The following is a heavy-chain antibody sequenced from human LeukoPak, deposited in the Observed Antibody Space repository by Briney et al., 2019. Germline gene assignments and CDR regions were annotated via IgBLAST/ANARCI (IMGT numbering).Heavy chain of an antibody. Sequence: GASVKVSCKASGYTFTNYYIHWVRQAPGQGLEWTGWINPNSGGTNYAQKFQGRVTMTRATSISTAYMEVSRLRSDDTAVYYCARERETTAFDFWGQGTLVTVSS. V-gene: IGHV1-2*02. D-gene: IGHD1-1*01. CDR1: GYTFTNYY. J-gene: IGHJ4*02. CDR2: INPNSGGT. CDR3: ARERETTAFDF.